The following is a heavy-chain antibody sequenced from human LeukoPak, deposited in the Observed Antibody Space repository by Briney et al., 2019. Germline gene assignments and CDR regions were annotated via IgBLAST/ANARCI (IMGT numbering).Heavy chain of an antibody. CDR3: AREKSGTWTRAYYYIDV. CDR1: GDSMNLYY. D-gene: IGHD1-1*01. Sequence: SETLSLTCTVSGDSMNLYYWSWIRQSPEKGLEWIGRAYSGVNPYYNPYVQSRVTISVDKSISQFSLDLTSVTAADTALYYCAREKSGTWTRAYYYIDVWGKGITDSVSS. V-gene: IGHV4-4*07. J-gene: IGHJ6*03. CDR2: AYSGVNP.